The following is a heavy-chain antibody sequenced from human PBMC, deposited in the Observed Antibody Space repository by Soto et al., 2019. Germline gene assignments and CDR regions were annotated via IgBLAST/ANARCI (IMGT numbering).Heavy chain of an antibody. CDR2: VSYDGSNK. Sequence: QVQLVESGGGVVQPGRSLRLSCAASGFTFSSYAMHWVRQAPGKGLEWVALVSYDGSNKYYADSVKGRITISRENSKNTLYLQMNSLRAEDTAVYYCARDRSWLAVAGLVDYGGQGTLVTVSS. D-gene: IGHD6-19*01. CDR1: GFTFSSYA. CDR3: ARDRSWLAVAGLVDY. V-gene: IGHV3-30-3*01. J-gene: IGHJ4*02.